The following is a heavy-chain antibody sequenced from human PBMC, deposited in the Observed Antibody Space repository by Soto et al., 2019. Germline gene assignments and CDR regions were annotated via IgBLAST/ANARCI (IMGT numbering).Heavy chain of an antibody. J-gene: IGHJ3*02. V-gene: IGHV4-31*03. CDR1: GGSISSGGYY. CDR2: IYYSGST. D-gene: IGHD3-3*01. Sequence: SETLSLTCTVSGGSISSGGYYWSWIRQHTGKGLEWIGYIYYSGSTYYNPSLKSRVTISVDTSKNQFSLKLSSVTAADTAVYYCARDFLIFGVLIHAFVISGPATMVSV. CDR3: ARDFLIFGVLIHAFVI.